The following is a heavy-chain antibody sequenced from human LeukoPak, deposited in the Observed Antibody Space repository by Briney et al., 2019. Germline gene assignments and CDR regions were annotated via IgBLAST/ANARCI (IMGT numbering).Heavy chain of an antibody. Sequence: GASVKVSCKASGYTFTSYGISWMRQAPGQGLEWMGWISAYNGNTNYALKRQGRVTMTTDTSTSTAYMEPRSLRSDDTTVYYCARDWSNYGEGDYWGQGTLVTVSS. J-gene: IGHJ4*02. CDR1: GYTFTSYG. CDR3: ARDWSNYGEGDY. V-gene: IGHV1-18*01. CDR2: ISAYNGNT. D-gene: IGHD4-11*01.